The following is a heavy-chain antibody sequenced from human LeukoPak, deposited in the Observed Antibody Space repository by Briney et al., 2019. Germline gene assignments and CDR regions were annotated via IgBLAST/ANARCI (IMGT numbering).Heavy chain of an antibody. D-gene: IGHD2/OR15-2a*01. CDR3: ARDRRDYLSRHFDY. V-gene: IGHV3-48*04. CDR2: ISYSGSII. J-gene: IGHJ4*02. Sequence: PGGSLRLSCAGSGFPFSIYGMNWVRQAPGKGLEWVSYISYSGSIIYYAGSVKGRFTISRDNAKKSLYLQMNTLRAEDTAVYYCARDRRDYLSRHFDYWGQGTLVTVSS. CDR1: GFPFSIYG.